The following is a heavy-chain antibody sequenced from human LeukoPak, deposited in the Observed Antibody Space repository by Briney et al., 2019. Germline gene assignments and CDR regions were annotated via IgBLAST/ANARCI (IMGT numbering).Heavy chain of an antibody. CDR1: GFTFSINA. Sequence: GGSLRLSCAASGFTFSINAMHWVRQAPGKGLQYVSAISSNGGSTYYADSVKGRFTISRDNSKNTLYLQMSSLRTEDTAVYYCVKGLVVVTAILSYFDDWGQGTLVTVSS. V-gene: IGHV3-64D*09. CDR3: VKGLVVVTAILSYFDD. J-gene: IGHJ4*02. D-gene: IGHD2-21*02. CDR2: ISSNGGST.